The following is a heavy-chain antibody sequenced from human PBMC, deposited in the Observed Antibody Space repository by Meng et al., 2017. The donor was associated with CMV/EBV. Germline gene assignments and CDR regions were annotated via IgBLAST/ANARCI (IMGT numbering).Heavy chain of an antibody. Sequence: GSLRLSCAVYGGSVSGYYLSWIRQPPGKGLEWIGEINHSGSTNYNPSLKSRVTISVDKSKTQFSLKLSSVTAADTTVYYYARDPHSDILAGYSPGRVSYWFDPWGQGTLVTVSS. D-gene: IGHD3-9*01. CDR2: INHSGST. J-gene: IGHJ5*02. CDR1: GGSVSGYY. V-gene: IGHV4-34*01. CDR3: ARDPHSDILAGYSPGRVSYWFDP.